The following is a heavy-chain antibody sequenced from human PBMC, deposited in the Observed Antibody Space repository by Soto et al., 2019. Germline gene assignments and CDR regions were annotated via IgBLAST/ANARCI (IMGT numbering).Heavy chain of an antibody. CDR1: GSTFSSYA. D-gene: IGHD1-1*01. CDR3: AREETGTFDC. Sequence: QVQLVESGGGVVQPGRSLRLSCAASGSTFSSYAMHSVRQTPGKGLEWVAVIWYDGSNEDYADSVKGRFTISRDNSKKTLFLQMNSLRVEDTAVYYCAREETGTFDCWGQGTLVTVSS. CDR2: IWYDGSNE. V-gene: IGHV3-33*01. J-gene: IGHJ4*02.